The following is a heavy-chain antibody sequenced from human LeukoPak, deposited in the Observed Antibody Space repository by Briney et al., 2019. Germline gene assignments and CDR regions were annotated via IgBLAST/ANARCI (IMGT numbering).Heavy chain of an antibody. CDR1: GGTFSSYA. CDR3: ARVPPTYGDYVGQTWFDP. Sequence: SVKVSCKASGGTFSSYAISWVRQAPGQGLEWMGGIIPIFGTANYAQKFQGRVTITTDESTSTAYMELSSLRSEDTAVYYCARVPPTYGDYVGQTWFDPWGQGTLVTVSS. J-gene: IGHJ5*02. CDR2: IIPIFGTA. V-gene: IGHV1-69*05. D-gene: IGHD4-17*01.